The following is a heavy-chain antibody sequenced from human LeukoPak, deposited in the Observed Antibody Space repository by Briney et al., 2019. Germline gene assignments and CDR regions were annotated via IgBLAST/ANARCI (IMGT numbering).Heavy chain of an antibody. CDR2: LSSSGGRS. J-gene: IGHJ4*02. V-gene: IGHV3-23*01. CDR1: GFTFSTYA. D-gene: IGHD1-1*01. Sequence: GGSLRLSCAASGFTFSTYAMSWVRQAPGRGLEWVSALSSSGGRSYYADSVKGRFTISRDNFKNTLYLQMDSLRAEDTAVYYCANEKKEGDPTTFDFWGQGTLVTVSS. CDR3: ANEKKEGDPTTFDF.